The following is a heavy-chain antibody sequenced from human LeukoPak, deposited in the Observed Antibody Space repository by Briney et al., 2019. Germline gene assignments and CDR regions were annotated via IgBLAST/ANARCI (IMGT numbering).Heavy chain of an antibody. V-gene: IGHV3-74*01. CDR1: GFTFSSYW. J-gene: IGHJ4*02. CDR2: INSDGSST. CDR3: AREGGYSHAFDY. D-gene: IGHD3-22*01. Sequence: PGGSLRLSCAASGFTFSSYWMYCVRQAPGKGLVWVSRINSDGSSTSHADSVKGRFTISRDNAKNTLYLQMNSLRAEDTAVYYCAREGGYSHAFDYWGQGTLVTVSS.